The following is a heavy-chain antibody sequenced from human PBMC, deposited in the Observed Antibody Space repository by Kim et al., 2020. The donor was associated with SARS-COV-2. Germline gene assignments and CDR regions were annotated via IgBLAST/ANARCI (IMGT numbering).Heavy chain of an antibody. J-gene: IGHJ4*02. V-gene: IGHV3-23*01. Sequence: GGSLRLSCAASGFAFSNYAMTWVRQAPGRGLEWVSSISGSGDNTLYADSVKGRFTISRDNSNNTLYLQTNSLRAADTAVYYCAKGRGSSTTSCYNYWGPGILVTVSS. CDR3: AKGRGSSTTSCYNY. D-gene: IGHD2-2*02. CDR1: GFAFSNYA. CDR2: ISGSGDNT.